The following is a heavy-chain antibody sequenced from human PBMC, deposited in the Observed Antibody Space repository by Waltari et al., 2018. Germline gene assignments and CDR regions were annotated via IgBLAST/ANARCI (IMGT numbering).Heavy chain of an antibody. D-gene: IGHD2-15*01. V-gene: IGHV1-2*04. CDR3: ARGEDCSGGSCYSLGFDP. J-gene: IGHJ5*02. CDR2: NNPNSGGT. Sequence: QVPLVQSGAEGKKPGAPVTVSCKASGYTVPGYYTPWVRQAPGQGLEGMGWNNPNSGGTNYAQKFQGWVTMTRDTSISTAYMELSRLRSDDTAVYYCARGEDCSGGSCYSLGFDPWGQGTLVTVSS. CDR1: GYTVPGYY.